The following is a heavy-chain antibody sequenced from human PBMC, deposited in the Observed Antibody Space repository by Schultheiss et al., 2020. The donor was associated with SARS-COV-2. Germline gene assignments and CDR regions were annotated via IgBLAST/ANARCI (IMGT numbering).Heavy chain of an antibody. Sequence: GESLKISCAASGFTFSSYAMSWVRQAPGKGLEWVSAISGSGGSTYYADSVKGRFTISRDNSKNTLYLQMNSLRAEDTAVYYCAKDRALPVVPAAIFTGWGQGTLVTVSS. D-gene: IGHD2-2*01. J-gene: IGHJ4*02. CDR3: AKDRALPVVPAAIFTG. CDR2: ISGSGGST. CDR1: GFTFSSYA. V-gene: IGHV3-23*01.